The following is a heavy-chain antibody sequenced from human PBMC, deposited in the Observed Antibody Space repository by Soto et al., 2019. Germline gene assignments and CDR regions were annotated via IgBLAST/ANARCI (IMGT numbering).Heavy chain of an antibody. CDR1: GYTFTSYD. V-gene: IGHV1-8*01. D-gene: IGHD1-1*01. CDR3: ARERTGTTSMDV. Sequence: QVQLVQYGAEVKKPGASVKVSCKASGYTFTSYDINWVRQATGQGLEWMGWMNPNSGNTGYAQKFQGRGTMTRNTSISTAYMELSSLRSEDTAVYYCARERTGTTSMDVWGQGTTVTVSS. CDR2: MNPNSGNT. J-gene: IGHJ6*02.